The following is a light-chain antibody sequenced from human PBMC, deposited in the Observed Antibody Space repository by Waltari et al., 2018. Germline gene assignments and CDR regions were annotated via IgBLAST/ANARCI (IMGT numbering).Light chain of an antibody. V-gene: IGLV2-14*01. CDR2: DVN. CDR1: SSDVGAYDY. J-gene: IGLJ2*01. CDR3: SSYTTGTTSVV. Sequence: QSALTQPPSASGSPGQSITISCTGTSSDVGAYDYVSWYQQDPAKAPKLLIIDVNNRRPGISNSLSGAKTSGTASPPISSRQPDDDGYDYCSSYTTGTTSVVFGGGTKLTVL.